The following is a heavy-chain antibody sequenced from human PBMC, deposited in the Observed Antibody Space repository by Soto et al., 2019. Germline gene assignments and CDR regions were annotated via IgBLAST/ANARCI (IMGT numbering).Heavy chain of an antibody. CDR2: INAANGDT. CDR1: GYIFTNFP. D-gene: IGHD3-10*01. V-gene: IGHV1-3*01. CDR3: ARKDYYGSGCYYFDY. J-gene: IGHJ4*02. Sequence: QVQLVQSGAELKNPGASVKVSCKASGYIFTNFPIHWVRQAPGQRLEWMGWINAANGDTGYSQKFQGRVTFTRDTSASIVDMEMSSLISEDTGVYYCARKDYYGSGCYYFDYWGQGNLVTVSS.